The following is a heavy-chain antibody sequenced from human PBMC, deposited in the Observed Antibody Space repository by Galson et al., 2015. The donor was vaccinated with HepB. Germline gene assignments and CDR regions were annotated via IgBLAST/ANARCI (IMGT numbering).Heavy chain of an antibody. J-gene: IGHJ4*02. Sequence: PALVKPTQTLTLTCTLSGFSVNTNEVSVDWLRQPPGKALEWLALIFWNNEKRYTPSLKSRLTIVKDTSKNQVVFTMTNMDPVDTATYYCAHSEWTTGYFDHWGQGSLVTVSS. D-gene: IGHD4-17*01. CDR3: AHSEWTTGYFDH. CDR1: GFSVNTNEVS. V-gene: IGHV2-5*01. CDR2: IFWNNEK.